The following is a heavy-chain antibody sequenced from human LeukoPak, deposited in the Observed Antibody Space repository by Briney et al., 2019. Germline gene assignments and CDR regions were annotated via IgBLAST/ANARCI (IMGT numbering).Heavy chain of an antibody. Sequence: ASVKVSCKASGGTFSSYAISWVRQAPGQGLEWMGGIIPIFGTANYAQKFQGRVTITTDESTSTAYMELSSLRSEDTAVYYCARGSYYDFWSGYASRGHYYYYMDVWGKGTTVTVSS. CDR3: ARGSYYDFWSGYASRGHYYYYMDV. CDR2: IIPIFGTA. CDR1: GGTFSSYA. V-gene: IGHV1-69*05. D-gene: IGHD3-3*01. J-gene: IGHJ6*03.